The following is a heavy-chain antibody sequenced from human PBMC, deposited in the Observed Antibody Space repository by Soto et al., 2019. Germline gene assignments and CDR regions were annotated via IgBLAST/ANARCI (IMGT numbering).Heavy chain of an antibody. Sequence: PGGSLRLSCAASGFTFSSYAMSWVRQAPGKGLEWVSAISGSGGSTYYADSVKGRFTISRDNSKNTLYLQMNSLRAEDTAVYYCAKDGWQYYDILTGHYFDYWGQGTLVTVSP. D-gene: IGHD3-9*01. CDR3: AKDGWQYYDILTGHYFDY. J-gene: IGHJ4*02. V-gene: IGHV3-23*01. CDR2: ISGSGGST. CDR1: GFTFSSYA.